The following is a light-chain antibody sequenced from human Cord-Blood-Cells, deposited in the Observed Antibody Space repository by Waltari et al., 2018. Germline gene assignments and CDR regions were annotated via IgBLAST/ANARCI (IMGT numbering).Light chain of an antibody. Sequence: QSALTQPRSVSGSPGQSVTISCTGTSSDVGGYHYVSWYQHHPGKAPKLMIYEFSKRPSGVPDRFSGAKSGNTASLTISGLQAEDEADYYCCSYAGSYTYVFGTGTKVTVL. CDR2: EFS. V-gene: IGLV2-11*01. CDR3: CSYAGSYTYV. J-gene: IGLJ1*01. CDR1: SSDVGGYHY.